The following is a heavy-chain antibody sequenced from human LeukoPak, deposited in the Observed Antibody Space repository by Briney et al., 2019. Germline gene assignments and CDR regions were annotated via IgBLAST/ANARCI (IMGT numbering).Heavy chain of an antibody. CDR3: ARSGPFSVIFASGNWFDP. V-gene: IGHV4-31*03. D-gene: IGHD3-16*02. Sequence: PSETLSLTCTVSGGSISSGGYYWSWIRQHPGKGLEWIGYIYYSGSTYYNPSLKSRVTISVDTSKNQFSLKLSSVTAADTAVYYCARSGPFSVIFASGNWFDPWGQGTLVTVSS. J-gene: IGHJ5*02. CDR2: IYYSGST. CDR1: GGSISSGGYY.